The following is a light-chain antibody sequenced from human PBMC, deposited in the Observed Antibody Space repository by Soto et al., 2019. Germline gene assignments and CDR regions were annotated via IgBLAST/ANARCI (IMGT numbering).Light chain of an antibody. CDR1: QGISSY. CDR3: QQYYSYPRT. Sequence: AIPMTQSPSSLSASTGDRVTITCRASQGISSYLAWYQQKPGKAPKLLIYAESTLQSGVPSRFRGSGSGTDFTLTISCLQSEDFATYDCQQYYSYPRTCGQGTKVEIK. J-gene: IGKJ1*01. V-gene: IGKV1-8*01. CDR2: AES.